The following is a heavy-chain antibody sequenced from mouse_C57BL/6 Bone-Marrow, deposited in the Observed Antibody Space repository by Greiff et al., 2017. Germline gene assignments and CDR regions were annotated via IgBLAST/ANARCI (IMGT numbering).Heavy chain of an antibody. CDR2: IDPENGDT. CDR3: TPLLYSY. D-gene: IGHD1-1*01. V-gene: IGHV14-4*01. J-gene: IGHJ2*01. Sequence: EVKVVESGAELVRPGASVKLSCTASGFNIKDDYMHWVKQRPEQGLEWIGWIDPENGDTEYASKFQGKATITADTSSNTAYLQLSSLTSEDTAVYYCTPLLYSYWGQGTTLTVSS. CDR1: GFNIKDDY.